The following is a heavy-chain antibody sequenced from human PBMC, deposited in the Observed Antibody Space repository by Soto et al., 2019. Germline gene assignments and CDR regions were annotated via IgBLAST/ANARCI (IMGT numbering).Heavy chain of an antibody. V-gene: IGHV1-58*01. Sequence: GASVTVSCKASGITFTKSAVQWVRQARGQRPEWIGWIVVGSGNTIYTPNFQESIPITSDMSTSTAYMELSSLRSEETAVYYCAAQGDIPGYYYGMDVWGQGTTVTVSS. CDR3: AAQGDIPGYYYGMDV. D-gene: IGHD2-2*01. CDR2: IVVGSGNT. J-gene: IGHJ6*02. CDR1: GITFTKSA.